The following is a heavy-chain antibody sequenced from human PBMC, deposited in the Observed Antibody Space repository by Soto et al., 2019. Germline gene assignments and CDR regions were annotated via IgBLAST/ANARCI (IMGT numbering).Heavy chain of an antibody. D-gene: IGHD3-22*01. CDR2: ISGSPSST. CDR1: GFPLSTFA. Sequence: GGSLRLSCAASGFPLSTFAMSLVRQTPGKGLEWVSSISGSPSSTYYADSVKGRFTISRDNSKKTLFLQMSSLRAEDTAIYYCAKDGYDSSRDFYYFDYSGQGNLVTVSS. V-gene: IGHV3-23*01. CDR3: AKDGYDSSRDFYYFDY. J-gene: IGHJ4*02.